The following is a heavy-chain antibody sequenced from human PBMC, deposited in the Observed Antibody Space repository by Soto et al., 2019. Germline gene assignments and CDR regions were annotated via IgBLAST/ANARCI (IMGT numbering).Heavy chain of an antibody. D-gene: IGHD2-15*01. CDR2: IYWDDDK. V-gene: IGHV2-5*02. J-gene: IGHJ4*02. CDR3: AHRPSYCSGGSCYSGFDY. Sequence: ITLKESGPTLVKPTQTLTLTCTFSGFSLSTSGVGVGWIRQPPGQALEWLALIYWDDDKRYSPSLKSRLTITKDTSKNQVVLTMTNMDPVDTATYYCAHRPSYCSGGSCYSGFDYWGQGTLVTVSS. CDR1: GFSLSTSGVG.